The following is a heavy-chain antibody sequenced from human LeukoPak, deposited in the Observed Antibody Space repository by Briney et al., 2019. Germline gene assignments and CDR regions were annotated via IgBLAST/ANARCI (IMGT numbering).Heavy chain of an antibody. V-gene: IGHV3-7*01. Sequence: GGSLRLSCAGSEFIFGAYWMTWVRQAPGKGLEWVAHINQDGSKKYYMDSLKGRFTISRDNAKKSLFLQMNSLPAEDTALYYCVRSLERFGTRDYWGQGTLVTVCS. CDR1: EFIFGAYW. J-gene: IGHJ4*02. CDR2: INQDGSKK. CDR3: VRSLERFGTRDY. D-gene: IGHD3-10*01.